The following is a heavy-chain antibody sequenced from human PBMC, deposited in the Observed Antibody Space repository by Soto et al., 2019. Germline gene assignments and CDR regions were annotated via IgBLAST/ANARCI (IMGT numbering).Heavy chain of an antibody. CDR3: ARDRLGYSYGNSMDV. Sequence: GGSLRLSCAASGFTLSSYSLNWVRQAPGKGLELISYISRSSTTTIYYADSVKGRFTISRDNAKNSLYLQMNSLRDEDTAVYYCARDRLGYSYGNSMDVWGQGTTVTVSS. V-gene: IGHV3-48*02. J-gene: IGHJ6*02. CDR2: ISRSSTTTI. D-gene: IGHD5-18*01. CDR1: GFTLSSYS.